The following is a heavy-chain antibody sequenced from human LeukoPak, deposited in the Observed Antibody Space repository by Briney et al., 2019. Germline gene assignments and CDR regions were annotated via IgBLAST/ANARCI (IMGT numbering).Heavy chain of an antibody. V-gene: IGHV4-59*08. CDR1: GGSISSYY. Sequence: SETLSLTCTVSGGSISSYYWSWIRQPPGKGLEWIGYIYYSGSTNYNPSLKSRVTISVDTSKNQFSLKLSSVTAADTAVYYCARSRRMLAYCGGDCYGWYFDLWGRGTLVTVSS. D-gene: IGHD2-21*02. J-gene: IGHJ2*01. CDR3: ARSRRMLAYCGGDCYGWYFDL. CDR2: IYYSGST.